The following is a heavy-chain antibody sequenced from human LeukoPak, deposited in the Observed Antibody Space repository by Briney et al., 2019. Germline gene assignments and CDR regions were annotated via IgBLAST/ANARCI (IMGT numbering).Heavy chain of an antibody. V-gene: IGHV4-34*01. Sequence: SETLSLTCAVYGGSFSGYYWSWIRQPPGKGLEWIGEINHSGSTNYNPSLKSRVTISVDTSKNQCSLTLSSVTAADTAVYYCARDHWDYYGSGSYYYYYYYMDVWGKGTTVTISS. D-gene: IGHD3-10*01. CDR3: ARDHWDYYGSGSYYYYYYYMDV. CDR2: INHSGST. J-gene: IGHJ6*03. CDR1: GGSFSGYY.